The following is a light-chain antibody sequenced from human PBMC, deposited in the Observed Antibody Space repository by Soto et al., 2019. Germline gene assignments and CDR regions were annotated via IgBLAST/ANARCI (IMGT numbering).Light chain of an antibody. CDR3: QQYGSSGT. Sequence: LWQSPGNMSLSPAAAPTLSCRASQSVSSSYLVWFQQKPGQAPRLLIYGASSRATGIPDRFSGSGSGTDFTLTISSLEPEDFAVYYCQQYGSSGTFAQGSK. CDR2: GAS. V-gene: IGKV3-20*01. CDR1: QSVSSSY. J-gene: IGKJ1*01.